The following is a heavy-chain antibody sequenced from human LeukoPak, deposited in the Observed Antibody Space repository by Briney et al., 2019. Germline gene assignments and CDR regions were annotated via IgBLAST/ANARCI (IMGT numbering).Heavy chain of an antibody. Sequence: ASVKVSCKASGYTITNNWMHWVRQAPGQGLEWMGVINPSGTGTSYAQKFQDRITMSRDTSTSTVYMELSSLRSEDTAVYYCASSGIVTAARPNYYYYYYMDVWGKGTTVTVSS. CDR2: INPSGTGT. CDR1: GYTITNNW. CDR3: ASSGIVTAARPNYYYYYYMDV. J-gene: IGHJ6*03. V-gene: IGHV1-46*01. D-gene: IGHD6-6*01.